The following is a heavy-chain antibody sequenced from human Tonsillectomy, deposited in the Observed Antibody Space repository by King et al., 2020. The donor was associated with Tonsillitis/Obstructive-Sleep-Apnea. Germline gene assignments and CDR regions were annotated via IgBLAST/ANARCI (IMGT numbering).Heavy chain of an antibody. J-gene: IGHJ4*02. V-gene: IGHV1-18*01. CDR2: ITVHNGNT. D-gene: IGHD1-26*01. CDR3: RIVGAFESYYFDT. Sequence: QLVQSGAEVRKPGASVEVSCKPSNNTFTNYGISWVRQAPGQGLEWMGWITVHNGNTMYEQKFRGRVTMTTDTSTSAAYMDLRSLRSDDTAVYYCRIVGAFESYYFDTWGQGTLVTVSS. CDR1: NNTFTNYG.